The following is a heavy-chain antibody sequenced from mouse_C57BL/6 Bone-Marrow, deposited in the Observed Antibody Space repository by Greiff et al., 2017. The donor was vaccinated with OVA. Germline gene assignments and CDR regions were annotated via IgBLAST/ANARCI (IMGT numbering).Heavy chain of an antibody. CDR1: GYTFTSYG. D-gene: IGHD2-2*01. CDR3: TRGGLVFDY. Sequence: QVQLQQSGAELARPGASVKLSCKASGYTFTSYGIRWVKQRPGQGLEWIGEISPRSGHTYYNEQFKGKATLTADKSSSTAYMELRSLTSEDSAVYFCTRGGLVFDYWGQGTTLTVSS. V-gene: IGHV1-81*01. J-gene: IGHJ2*01. CDR2: ISPRSGHT.